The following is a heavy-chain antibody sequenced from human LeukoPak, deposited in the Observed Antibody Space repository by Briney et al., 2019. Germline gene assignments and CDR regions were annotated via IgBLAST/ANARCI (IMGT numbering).Heavy chain of an antibody. V-gene: IGHV3-11*01. CDR1: GGSFSGYY. J-gene: IGHJ4*02. CDR2: ISSSSSTI. D-gene: IGHD2-2*01. Sequence: LSLTCAVYGGSFSGYYWSWIRQPPGKGLEWVSYISSSSSTIYYADSVKGRFTISRDNAKNSLYLQMNSLRAEDTAVYYCARDQRYCSSSSCPWEPFDYWGQGTLVTVSS. CDR3: ARDQRYCSSSSCPWEPFDY.